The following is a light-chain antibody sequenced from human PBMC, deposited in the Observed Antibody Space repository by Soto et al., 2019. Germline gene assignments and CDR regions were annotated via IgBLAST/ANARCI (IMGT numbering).Light chain of an antibody. V-gene: IGLV2-14*01. Sequence: QSVLTQPAYVSGSPGQSITISCTGTSSDVGGYNYVSWYQQHPGKAPKLMIYEVSNRPSGVANRFSGSKSGNTASLTISGLQAEDEADYYCSSYTSSSTSVVFGGGTKLTVL. CDR3: SSYTSSSTSVV. J-gene: IGLJ2*01. CDR2: EVS. CDR1: SSDVGGYNY.